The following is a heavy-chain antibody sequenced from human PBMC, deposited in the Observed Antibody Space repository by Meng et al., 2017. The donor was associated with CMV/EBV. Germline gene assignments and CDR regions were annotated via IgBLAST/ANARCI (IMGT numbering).Heavy chain of an antibody. CDR2: ISGSGGST. D-gene: IGHD5-12*01. Sequence: FSIYAVSWVGQPPGKGLGWVSAISGSGGSTYYADSVKGQFTISRDNSKNTLYLQMNSLRAEDTAVYYCAKDMGLVFSYSGYDPFDYWGQGTLVTVSS. CDR1: FSIYA. V-gene: IGHV3-23*01. CDR3: AKDMGLVFSYSGYDPFDY. J-gene: IGHJ4*02.